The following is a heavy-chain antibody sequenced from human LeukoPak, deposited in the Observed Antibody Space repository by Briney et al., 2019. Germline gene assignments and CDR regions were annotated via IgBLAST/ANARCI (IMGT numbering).Heavy chain of an antibody. CDR1: GYTFTGYY. J-gene: IGHJ4*02. CDR2: INPNSGGT. CDR3: ARGPKKYCTNGVCYFDY. V-gene: IGHV1-2*02. Sequence: ASVKVSCKASGYTFTGYYMHWVRQAPGQGLEWMGWINPNSGGTNYAQKFQGRATMTRDTSISTAYMELSRLRSDDTAVYYCARGPKKYCTNGVCYFDYWGQGTLVTVSS. D-gene: IGHD2-8*01.